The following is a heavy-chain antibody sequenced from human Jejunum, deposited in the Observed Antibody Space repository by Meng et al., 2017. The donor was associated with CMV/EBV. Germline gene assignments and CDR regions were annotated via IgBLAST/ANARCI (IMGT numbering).Heavy chain of an antibody. J-gene: IGHJ4*02. CDR3: ARGPGASTREGFDY. Sequence: GPLEESGPGLVTPSETLSLPCTVSGGSVNIYYWSWIRQSAGKGLEWIGRFYSSDTYNYHPSLDSRVTMSLDTSKNQFSLNLRSVTAADTATYYCARGPGASTREGFDYWGLGTLVTVSS. CDR2: FYSSDTY. D-gene: IGHD1-26*01. V-gene: IGHV4-4*07. CDR1: GGSVNIYY.